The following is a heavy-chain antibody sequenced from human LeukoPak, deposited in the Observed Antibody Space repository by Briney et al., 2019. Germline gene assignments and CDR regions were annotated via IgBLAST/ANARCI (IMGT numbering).Heavy chain of an antibody. Sequence: PSETLSLTCTVSGCTLSSGSYYWSWIPQPAGKGLEWIGRIYTSGSTNYNPSLKSRVTISVDPSKNQFSLKLSSVTAADTAVYYCARERDSSGYYPSTPGIWGQGTLVTVSS. J-gene: IGHJ4*02. CDR2: IYTSGST. CDR1: GCTLSSGSYY. D-gene: IGHD3-22*01. CDR3: ARERDSSGYYPSTPGI. V-gene: IGHV4-61*02.